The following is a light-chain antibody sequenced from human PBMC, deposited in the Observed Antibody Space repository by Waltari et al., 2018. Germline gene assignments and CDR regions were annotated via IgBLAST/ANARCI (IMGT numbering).Light chain of an antibody. CDR2: EVT. J-gene: IGLJ3*02. V-gene: IGLV2-18*02. CDR3: SSYTTSNNFV. Sequence: QSALTQPPSVSGSPGQSVTISCTGTSSDVGYVNRFSWYKQSPGTAPKVVIYEVTYRPSGVPDRFSASRSGNTASLTISGLQAEDEADYYCSSYTTSNNFVFGGGTKLTVL. CDR1: SSDVGYVNR.